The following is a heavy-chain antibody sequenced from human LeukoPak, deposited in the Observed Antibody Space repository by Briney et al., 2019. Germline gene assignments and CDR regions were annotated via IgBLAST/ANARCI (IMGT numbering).Heavy chain of an antibody. CDR2: ISYDGSNK. CDR1: GFTFSSYA. J-gene: IGHJ5*02. Sequence: GGSLRLSCAASGFTFSSYAMHWVRQAPGKGLEWVAVISYDGSNKYYADSVKGRFTISRDNSKNTLYLQMNSLRAEDTAVYYCARGKVVPAVTWFDPWGQGTLVTVSS. CDR3: ARGKVVPAVTWFDP. V-gene: IGHV3-30-3*01. D-gene: IGHD2-2*01.